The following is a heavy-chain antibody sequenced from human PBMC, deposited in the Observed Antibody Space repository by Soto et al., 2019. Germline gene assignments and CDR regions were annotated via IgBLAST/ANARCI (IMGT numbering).Heavy chain of an antibody. Sequence: VHLVQSGAEVKKPGASVKISCKASGYTFTNYYINWVRQAPGKGLEWVSSLSGSGRDMYYADSVKGRFTVSRDNTLNSVYLQMDSLRVEDTALYYCARDSRFWEVWGQGTTVTVSS. CDR1: GYTFTNYY. D-gene: IGHD2-2*01. CDR2: LSGSGRDM. V-gene: IGHV3-21*01. CDR3: ARDSRFWEV. J-gene: IGHJ6*02.